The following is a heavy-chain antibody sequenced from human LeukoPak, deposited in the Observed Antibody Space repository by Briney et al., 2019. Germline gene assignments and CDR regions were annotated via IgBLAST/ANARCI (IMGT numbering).Heavy chain of an antibody. V-gene: IGHV4-34*01. CDR3: ARQTGSGLFILP. J-gene: IGHJ4*02. CDR2: IYYSGNT. CDR1: GGSFSGYY. Sequence: SETLSLTCGAYGGSFSGYYWSWIRQPPGKGLEWIGSIYYSGNTYYNASLKSQVSISIDTSKNQFSLRLTSVTAADTAVYYCARQTGSGLFILPGGQGTLVTVSS. D-gene: IGHD3/OR15-3a*01.